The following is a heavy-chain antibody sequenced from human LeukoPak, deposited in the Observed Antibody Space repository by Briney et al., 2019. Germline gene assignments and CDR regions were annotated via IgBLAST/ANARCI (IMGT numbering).Heavy chain of an antibody. V-gene: IGHV4-34*01. J-gene: IGHJ4*02. CDR2: INHSGST. CDR1: GGSFSGYY. Sequence: KPSETLSLTCAVYGGSFSGYYWSWIRQPPGKGLEWIGEINHSGSTNYNPSLKSRVTISVDTSKNQFSLKLSSVTAADTAVYYCARVRRAAADFDYWGQGTLVTVSS. D-gene: IGHD6-13*01. CDR3: ARVRRAAADFDY.